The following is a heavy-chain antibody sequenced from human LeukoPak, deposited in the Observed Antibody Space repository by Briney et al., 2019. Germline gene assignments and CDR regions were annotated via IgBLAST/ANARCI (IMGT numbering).Heavy chain of an antibody. J-gene: IGHJ4*02. Sequence: PGGSLRLSCAASGFTFSSYWMHWVRHAPGKGVVWVSRINSDGSSTSYADSVKGRFTISRDNAKNTLYLQMNSLRAEDTAVYYCARVVAGTFDYWGQGTLVTVSS. D-gene: IGHD2-15*01. CDR3: ARVVAGTFDY. CDR2: INSDGSST. CDR1: GFTFSSYW. V-gene: IGHV3-74*01.